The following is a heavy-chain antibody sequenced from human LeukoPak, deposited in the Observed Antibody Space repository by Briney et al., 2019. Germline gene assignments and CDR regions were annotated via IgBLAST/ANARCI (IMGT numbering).Heavy chain of an antibody. CDR2: IYYSGST. V-gene: IGHV4-39*01. D-gene: IGHD3-22*01. CDR3: ARQSQYYYDSSGYYPPTYYFDY. J-gene: IGHJ4*02. Sequence: SETLSLTCTVSGGSISSSSYYWGWIRQPPGKGLEWIGSIYYSGSTYHNPSLKSRVTISVDTSKNQFSLKLSSVTAADTAVYYCARQSQYYYDSSGYYPPTYYFDYWGQGTLVTVSS. CDR1: GGSISSSSYY.